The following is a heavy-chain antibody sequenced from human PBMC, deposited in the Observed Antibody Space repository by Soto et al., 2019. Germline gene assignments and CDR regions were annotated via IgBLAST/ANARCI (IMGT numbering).Heavy chain of an antibody. Sequence: ASVKVSCKASGFTFTSSAVQWVRHARGQRXEWIGWIVVGSGNTNYAQKFQERATITRDMSTSTAYMELSSLRSEDTAVYYCARDREYYYDSSGYSHFDYWGQGTLVTVSS. CDR2: IVVGSGNT. J-gene: IGHJ4*02. V-gene: IGHV1-58*01. CDR3: ARDREYYYDSSGYSHFDY. CDR1: GFTFTSSA. D-gene: IGHD3-22*01.